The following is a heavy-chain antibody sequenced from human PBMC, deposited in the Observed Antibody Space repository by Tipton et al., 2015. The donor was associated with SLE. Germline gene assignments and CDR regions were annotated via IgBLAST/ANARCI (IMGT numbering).Heavy chain of an antibody. V-gene: IGHV4-59*01. J-gene: IGHJ4*02. D-gene: IGHD3-3*01. Sequence: TLSLTCTVSGDSFRSFHWSWIRQPPGKGLEWIGYIYYSGSTNYNPSLKSRVTISVDTSKNQFSLKLSSVTAADTAVYYCARDFWSGYGSFDSWGQGTLVTVSP. CDR1: GDSFRSFH. CDR3: ARDFWSGYGSFDS. CDR2: IYYSGST.